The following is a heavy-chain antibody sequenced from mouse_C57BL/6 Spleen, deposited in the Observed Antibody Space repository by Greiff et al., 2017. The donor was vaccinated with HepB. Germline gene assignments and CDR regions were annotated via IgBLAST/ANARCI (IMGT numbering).Heavy chain of an antibody. D-gene: IGHD1-2*01. CDR2: IYPRSGNT. CDR1: GYTFTSYG. V-gene: IGHV1-81*01. CDR3: AVDGFAY. Sequence: VQLQQSGAELARPGASVKLSCKASGYTFTSYGISWVKQRTGQGLEWIGEIYPRSGNTYYNEKFKGKATLTADKSSSTAYMALRSLTSEDSAVYFCAVDGFAYWGQGTLVTVSA. J-gene: IGHJ3*01.